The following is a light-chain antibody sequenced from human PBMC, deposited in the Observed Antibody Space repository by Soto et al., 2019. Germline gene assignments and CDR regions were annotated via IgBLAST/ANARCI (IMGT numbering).Light chain of an antibody. V-gene: IGKV2-24*01. CDR2: QVS. Sequence: VXTQXPLSXXVTXXQPASISXXSSQXLXXXXXXXYLSWLQQRPGQPPRLLIYQVSNRFSGVPDXXSGXXXXXXXXLKISRVEAEDVGVYYCVQFSQFPRTFGQGTKVEXK. J-gene: IGKJ1*01. CDR1: QXLXXXXXXXY. CDR3: VQFSQFPRT.